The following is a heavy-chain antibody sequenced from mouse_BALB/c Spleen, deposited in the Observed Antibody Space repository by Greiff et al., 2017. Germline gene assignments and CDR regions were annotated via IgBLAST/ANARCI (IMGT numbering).Heavy chain of an antibody. Sequence: VQRVESGPGLVAPSQSLSITCTVSGFSLTDYGVSWIRQPPGKGLEWLGVIWGGGSTYYNSALKSRLSISKDNSKSQVFLKMNSLQTDDTAMYYCAKYYRYDEAWFAYWGQGTLVTVSA. CDR3: AKYYRYDEAWFAY. D-gene: IGHD2-14*01. CDR1: GFSLTDYG. CDR2: IWGGGST. J-gene: IGHJ3*01. V-gene: IGHV2-6-5*01.